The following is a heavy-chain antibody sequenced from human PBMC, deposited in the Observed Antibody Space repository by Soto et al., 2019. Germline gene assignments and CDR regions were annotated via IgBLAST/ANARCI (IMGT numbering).Heavy chain of an antibody. V-gene: IGHV3-30*03. J-gene: IGHJ1*01. CDR2: SSYDGRET. Sequence: GGSLRLSCAASDFDFSGYGIHWVRQAPGKGLEWVAASSYDGRETFYADSAKGRFTVSKEMSKNTAFLQMNALRHEDTAVYFRARDSGWPILNFGTWGQGTQVPVS. D-gene: IGHD3-10*01. CDR3: ARDSGWPILNFGT. CDR1: DFDFSGYG.